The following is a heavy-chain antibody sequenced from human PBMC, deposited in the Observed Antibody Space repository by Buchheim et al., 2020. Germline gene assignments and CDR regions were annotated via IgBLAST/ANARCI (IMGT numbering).Heavy chain of an antibody. Sequence: QVQLVESGGGVVQPGRSLRLSCAASGFTFSSYSVHWVRQAPGKGLEWVAIMWNDGIQKYYGDAVKGRFTVSRDMSKTTLYLEMNSLRAEDTAMYYCARGMFYYFDYWGQGSL. CDR1: GFTFSSYS. CDR2: MWNDGIQK. V-gene: IGHV3-33*01. J-gene: IGHJ4*02. CDR3: ARGMFYYFDY. D-gene: IGHD3-10*02.